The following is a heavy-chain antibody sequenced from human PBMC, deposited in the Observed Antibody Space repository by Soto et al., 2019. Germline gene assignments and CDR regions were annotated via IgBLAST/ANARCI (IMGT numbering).Heavy chain of an antibody. Sequence: PGGSRRLSCAVSGFIFSDYYISWIRQAPGKGLEWISYMSGSGSSMYYADSVKGRFTISRDNAKNSLYLQMDSLRAEDTAVYYCARDYITAVGPSDYWGQGALVTVSS. D-gene: IGHD6-13*01. J-gene: IGHJ4*02. CDR2: MSGSGSSM. V-gene: IGHV3-11*01. CDR3: ARDYITAVGPSDY. CDR1: GFIFSDYY.